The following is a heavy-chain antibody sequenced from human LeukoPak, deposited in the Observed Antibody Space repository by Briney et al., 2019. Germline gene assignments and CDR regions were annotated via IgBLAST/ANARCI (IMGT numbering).Heavy chain of an antibody. Sequence: GGSLRLSCAASGFTFSSYAMHWVRQAPGKGLEWVSGISWNSGSIGYADSVKGRFTISRDNAKNSLYLQMNSLRAEDTALYYCASGYSYGALNWGQGTLVTVSS. V-gene: IGHV3-9*01. D-gene: IGHD5-18*01. J-gene: IGHJ4*02. CDR2: ISWNSGSI. CDR3: ASGYSYGALN. CDR1: GFTFSSYA.